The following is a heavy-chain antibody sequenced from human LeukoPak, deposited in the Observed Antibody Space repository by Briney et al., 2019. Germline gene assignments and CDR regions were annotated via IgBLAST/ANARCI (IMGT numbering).Heavy chain of an antibody. CDR3: AREAAYYFDY. V-gene: IGHV3-48*03. Sequence: GGSLRLSCAASGFTFSSYEMHWVRQAPGKGLGWVSYISSSGDTIYYADFVKGRFTISRDNAKNSLYLQMNSLRAEDTAVYYCAREAAYYFDYWGQGTLVTVSS. CDR2: ISSSGDTI. D-gene: IGHD6-25*01. J-gene: IGHJ4*02. CDR1: GFTFSSYE.